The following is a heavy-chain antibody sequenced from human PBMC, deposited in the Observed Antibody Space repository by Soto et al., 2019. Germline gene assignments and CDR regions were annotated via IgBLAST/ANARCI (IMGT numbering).Heavy chain of an antibody. J-gene: IGHJ4*02. CDR1: GFRFSDFA. CDR2: ITGTASST. Sequence: EVQLLESGGGFVQPGGSLRLSCAASGFRFSDFAMTWVLQAPGRGLEWVSAITGTASSTYYADSVKGRFTISRDNSKNTLYLQINSLSAEDTAIYYCAKGAEGYVVSSLDSWGQGTPVTVSS. CDR3: AKGAEGYVVSSLDS. V-gene: IGHV3-23*01. D-gene: IGHD5-12*01.